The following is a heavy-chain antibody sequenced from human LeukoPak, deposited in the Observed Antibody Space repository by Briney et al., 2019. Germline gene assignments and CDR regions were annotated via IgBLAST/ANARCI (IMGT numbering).Heavy chain of an antibody. CDR2: IDYSGST. CDR1: GGSNSSYY. Sequence: PSETLSLTCTVSGGSNSSYYWSWIRQPPGKGLEWIGYIDYSGSTHYNPSHKSRVTMSVDTSKNQFFLKLSSVTAADTAVYYCAKHGGSWTFDSWGQGTLVTVSS. D-gene: IGHD6-13*01. J-gene: IGHJ4*02. CDR3: AKHGGSWTFDS. V-gene: IGHV4-59*08.